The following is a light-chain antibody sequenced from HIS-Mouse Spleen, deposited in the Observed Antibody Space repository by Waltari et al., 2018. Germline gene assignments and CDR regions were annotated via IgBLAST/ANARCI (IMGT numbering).Light chain of an antibody. J-gene: IGKJ3*01. V-gene: IGKV1-12*02. Sequence: DIQMTQSPSSVSASVGDRVTITCLAGQGISSWLAWYPQKPGKAPKLLIYAASSLQSGVPSRFSGSGSGTDFTLTISSLQPEDFATYYCQQANSFPSFTLFTFGPGTKVDIK. CDR1: QGISSW. CDR2: AAS. CDR3: QQANSFPSFTLFT.